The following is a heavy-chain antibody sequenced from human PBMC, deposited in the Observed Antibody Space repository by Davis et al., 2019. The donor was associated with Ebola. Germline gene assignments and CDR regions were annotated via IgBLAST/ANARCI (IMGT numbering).Heavy chain of an antibody. V-gene: IGHV1-2*04. CDR3: ARQVYRSWLGKDY. CDR1: GYTFTGYY. D-gene: IGHD3-10*01. Sequence: AASVKVSCKASGYTFTGYYMHWVRQAPGQGLEWMGWINPNSGGTNYAQKFQGWVTMTRDTSISTAYMELSRLRSDDTAVYYCARQVYRSWLGKDYWGQGTLVTVSS. J-gene: IGHJ4*02. CDR2: INPNSGGT.